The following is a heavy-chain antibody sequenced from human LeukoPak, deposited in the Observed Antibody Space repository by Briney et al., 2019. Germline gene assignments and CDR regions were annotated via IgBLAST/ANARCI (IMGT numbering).Heavy chain of an antibody. CDR1: GFTFDDYA. Sequence: PGGSLRLSCAASGFTFDDYAMHWVRQAPGKGLEGVSHISGDGGSTYYADSVKGRFTISRDNSKNSLYLQMNSLRTEDTALYYCAKPSSSWDPELDYWGQGTLVTVSS. D-gene: IGHD6-13*01. CDR2: ISGDGGST. CDR3: AKPSSSWDPELDY. V-gene: IGHV3-43*02. J-gene: IGHJ4*02.